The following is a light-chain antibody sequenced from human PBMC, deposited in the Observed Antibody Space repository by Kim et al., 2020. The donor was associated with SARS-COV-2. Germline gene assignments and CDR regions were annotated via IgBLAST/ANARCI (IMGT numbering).Light chain of an antibody. CDR2: SAY. CDR3: QQHHSFPLT. J-gene: IGKJ4*01. CDR1: QGINSN. Sequence: IQLTQSPSSLSASVGNTVTITCQASQGINSNLAWYQQRPGKAPNLLIYSAYTLHSGVPARFSGSGSGTDFTLTITSLQPEDFATYHCQQHHSFPLTFGGGTKVDIK. V-gene: IGKV1-9*01.